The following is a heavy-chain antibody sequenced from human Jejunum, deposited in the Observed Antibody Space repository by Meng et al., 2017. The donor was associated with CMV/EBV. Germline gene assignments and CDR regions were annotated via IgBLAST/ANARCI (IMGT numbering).Heavy chain of an antibody. CDR3: AKGGLGSPGLDS. D-gene: IGHD3-10*01. J-gene: IGHJ4*02. CDR1: GFTFSSYA. CDR2: ISGSGSST. V-gene: IGHV3-23*04. Sequence: EVPLVESGGGLVKPGESLRVSCAGSGFTFSSYAMSWVRQAPGKGLEWVSPISGSGSSTYYADSVKGRFTISRDNSENTLYLQMNSLRAEDTAVYYCAKGGLGSPGLDSWGQGTLVTVSS.